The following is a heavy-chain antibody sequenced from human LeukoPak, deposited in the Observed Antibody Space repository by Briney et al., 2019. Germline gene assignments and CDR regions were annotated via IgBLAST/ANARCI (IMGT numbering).Heavy chain of an antibody. J-gene: IGHJ4*02. D-gene: IGHD2-21*01. V-gene: IGHV4-59*08. CDR2: ISYSGST. CDR3: ARLSCAGVSCFDY. Sequence: SETLSLTCSVSRGSISTHYWSWIRQPPGQGLEWIGYISYSGSTNYSPSLKSRVTISVDTSKSQFSLKLSSMTAADTAVYYCARLSCAGVSCFDYWGQGALVTVSS. CDR1: RGSISTHY.